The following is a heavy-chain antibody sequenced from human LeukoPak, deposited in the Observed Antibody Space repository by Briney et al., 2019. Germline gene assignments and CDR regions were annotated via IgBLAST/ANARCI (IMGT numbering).Heavy chain of an antibody. Sequence: GGSLRLSCAASGFTFSDYYMSWIRQAPGKGLEWVSYISSSGSTIYYADSVKGRFTISRDNAKNSLYLQMNSLRAEDTAVYYCARDGEESSYYDFWSGYWPYYYYGMDVWGQGTTVTVSS. CDR1: GFTFSDYY. D-gene: IGHD3-3*01. CDR2: ISSSGSTI. CDR3: ARDGEESSYYDFWSGYWPYYYYGMDV. J-gene: IGHJ6*02. V-gene: IGHV3-11*01.